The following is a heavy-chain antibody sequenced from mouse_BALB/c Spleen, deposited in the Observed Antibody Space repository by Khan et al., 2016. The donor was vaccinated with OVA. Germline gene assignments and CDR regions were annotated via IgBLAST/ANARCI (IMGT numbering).Heavy chain of an antibody. CDR2: IYPGDGNT. CDR1: GYAFSNYW. V-gene: IGHV1-80*01. D-gene: IGHD2-14*01. J-gene: IGHJ3*01. Sequence: QVQLKESGAELVRPGPSMKISCKASGYAFSNYWMNWVRQGPGQGLEWIGQIYPGDGNTNYNGKFQDKATLTADKSSSTAYMPLSSLPSEDSAVYFCARSGYDIFAYWGQGTLVTVAS. CDR3: ARSGYDIFAY.